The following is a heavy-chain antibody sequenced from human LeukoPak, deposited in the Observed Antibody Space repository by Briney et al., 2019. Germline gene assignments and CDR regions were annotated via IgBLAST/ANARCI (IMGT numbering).Heavy chain of an antibody. V-gene: IGHV4-59*08. J-gene: IGHJ5*02. CDR3: AGTQSAIGDETDEDWFDP. Sequence: SETLSLTCTVSGGSISSYYWSWIRQPPGKGLEWIGYIYYSGSTNYNPSPKSRVTISVDTSKNQFSLKLSSVTAADTAVYYCAGTQSAIGDETDEDWFDPWGQGTLVTVSS. D-gene: IGHD3-10*01. CDR1: GGSISSYY. CDR2: IYYSGST.